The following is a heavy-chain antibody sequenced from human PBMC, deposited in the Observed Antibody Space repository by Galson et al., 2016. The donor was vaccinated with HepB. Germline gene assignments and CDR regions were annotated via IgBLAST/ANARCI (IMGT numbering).Heavy chain of an antibody. V-gene: IGHV1-24*01. CDR2: YDPEDGAK. Sequence: SVKVSCKVSEYRPTDLSIHWVRQAPGNGLEWMGSYDPEDGAKINVQKFQGRIIMTDDTFAETAYMEVSSLTSEDTAVHFCATGESGSYIKLFDPWVQGTLVTVSS. CDR3: ATGESGSYIKLFDP. D-gene: IGHD3-10*01. CDR1: EYRPTDLS. J-gene: IGHJ5*02.